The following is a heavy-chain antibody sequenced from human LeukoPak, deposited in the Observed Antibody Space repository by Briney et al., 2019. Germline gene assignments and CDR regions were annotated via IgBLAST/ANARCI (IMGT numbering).Heavy chain of an antibody. V-gene: IGHV1-46*02. CDR3: ARDRQMITHYFYYFMDV. CDR1: GYTLNNNY. J-gene: IGHJ6*03. CDR2: INPVGDRT. D-gene: IGHD3-16*01. Sequence: GASVKVSCKASGYTLNNNYIHWVRRAPGQGLEWLGVINPVGDRTSYAQKFQGRVTMTSDTSTSTGYMQLTSLRSEDTAIYYCARDRQMITHYFYYFMDVWGEGTTVTVSS.